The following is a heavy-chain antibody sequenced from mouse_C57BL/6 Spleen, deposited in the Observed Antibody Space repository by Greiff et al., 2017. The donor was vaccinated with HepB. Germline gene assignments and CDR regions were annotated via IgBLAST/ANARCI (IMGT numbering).Heavy chain of an antibody. Sequence: EVQLQQSGAELVRPGASVKLSCTASGFNIKDYYMHWVKQRPEQGLEWIGRIDPEDGDTEYAPKFQGKATMTADTSSNTAYLQLSSLTSEDTAVYYCTYDGYYVFAWFAYWGQGTLVTVSA. D-gene: IGHD2-3*01. CDR1: GFNIKDYY. J-gene: IGHJ3*01. CDR3: TYDGYYVFAWFAY. CDR2: IDPEDGDT. V-gene: IGHV14-1*01.